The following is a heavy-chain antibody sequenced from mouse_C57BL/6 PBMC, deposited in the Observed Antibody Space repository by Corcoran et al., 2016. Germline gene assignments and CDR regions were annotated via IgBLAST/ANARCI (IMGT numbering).Heavy chain of an antibody. Sequence: EVQLQQSGPELVKPGASVKISCKASGYTFTDYYMNWVKQSHGKSLEWIGDINPNNGGTSYNQKFKGKATLTVDKSSSTAYMELRSLTSEDSAVYYCARKKVPNYFDYWGQGTTLTVSS. J-gene: IGHJ2*01. CDR1: GYTFTDYY. V-gene: IGHV1-26*01. D-gene: IGHD1-3*01. CDR2: INPNNGGT. CDR3: ARKKVPNYFDY.